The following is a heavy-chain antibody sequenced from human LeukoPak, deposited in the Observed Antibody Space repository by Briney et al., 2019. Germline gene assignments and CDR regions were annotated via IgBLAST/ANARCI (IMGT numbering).Heavy chain of an antibody. J-gene: IGHJ4*02. CDR1: GFTFSNTW. D-gene: IGHD5-12*01. CDR2: IKSKSDDGTT. Sequence: GGSLRLSCAASGFTFSNTWMSWVRQAPGKGLEWVGRIKSKSDDGTTDYAARVKGRFIISSDDSKKTLYLQMNSMKTADTSVYNTTPDGNSGYQGLYDYWGQGTLVTVSS. V-gene: IGHV3-15*01. CDR3: TPDGNSGYQGLYDY.